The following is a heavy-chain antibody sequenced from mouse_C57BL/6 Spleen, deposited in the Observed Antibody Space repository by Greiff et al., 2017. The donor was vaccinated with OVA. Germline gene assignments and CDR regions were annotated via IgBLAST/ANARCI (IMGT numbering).Heavy chain of an antibody. CDR2: ISDGGSYT. CDR1: GFTFSSYA. Sequence: EVQLVESGGGLVKPGGSLKLSCAASGFTFSSYAMSWVRQTPEKRLEWVATISDGGSYTYYPDNVKGRFTISRDNAKNNPYLQMSHLKSEDTAMYYCAREGNGNYVFAYWGQGTLVTVSA. J-gene: IGHJ3*01. V-gene: IGHV5-4*01. CDR3: AREGNGNYVFAY. D-gene: IGHD2-1*01.